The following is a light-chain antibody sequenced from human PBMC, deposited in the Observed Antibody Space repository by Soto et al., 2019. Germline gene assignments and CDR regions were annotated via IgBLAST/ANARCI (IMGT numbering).Light chain of an antibody. CDR1: QSISSW. CDR3: QQYSTYSWT. Sequence: DIQMTQSPSTLSACVGDRVTITCRASQSISSWLAWYQQKPGKAPKLLIYDASSLESGVPSRFSGSASGTEFTLTISSLQPDDFATYFCQQYSTYSWTFGQGTKVDI. V-gene: IGKV1-5*01. J-gene: IGKJ1*01. CDR2: DAS.